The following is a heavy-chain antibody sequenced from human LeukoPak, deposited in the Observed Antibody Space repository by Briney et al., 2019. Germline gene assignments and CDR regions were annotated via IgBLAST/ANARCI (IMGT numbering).Heavy chain of an antibody. CDR1: GGSIRSSYYY. CDR2: IYDSGST. J-gene: IGHJ3*02. V-gene: IGHV4-39*01. CDR3: ARRSQAYYDSSGYYHNPPYAAFDI. Sequence: SETLSLTCTVSGGSIRSSYYYWGWIRQPPGKGLEWIGSIYDSGSTYYNPSLKSRVTISVDTSKNQFSLKLNSVTAADTAVYYCARRSQAYYDSSGYYHNPPYAAFDIWGQGTMVTVSS. D-gene: IGHD3-22*01.